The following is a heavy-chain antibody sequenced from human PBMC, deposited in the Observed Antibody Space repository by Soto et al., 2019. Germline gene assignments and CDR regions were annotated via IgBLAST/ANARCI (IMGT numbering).Heavy chain of an antibody. J-gene: IGHJ4*02. CDR1: GFSLSNPRMG. V-gene: IGHV2-26*01. D-gene: IGHD3-22*01. CDR3: ARIQRISLIVVSKPYFDY. Sequence: SGPTLVDPTETLTLTCTVSGFSLSNPRMGVSWIRQPPGKALEWLAHIFSNDEKSYSTSLKSRLTISRDTSKSQVVLTMTNMDPVDTATYYCARIQRISLIVVSKPYFDYWGQGALVTVSS. CDR2: IFSNDEK.